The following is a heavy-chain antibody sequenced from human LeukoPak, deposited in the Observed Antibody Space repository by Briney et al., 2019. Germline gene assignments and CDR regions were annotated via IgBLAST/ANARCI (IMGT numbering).Heavy chain of an antibody. Sequence: SDPLSLTCTVCGGSVSSGSYYWSWIRQPPGKGLEWIEYVYYSGSTSYNPSLKSRVTISVDTSKNQFSLKLSSVTAADTAVYYCARDSPTTGYSSGWYEDDAFDIWGQGTMVTVSS. D-gene: IGHD6-19*01. CDR3: ARDSPTTGYSSGWYEDDAFDI. CDR1: GGSVSSGSYY. J-gene: IGHJ3*02. V-gene: IGHV4-61*01. CDR2: VYYSGST.